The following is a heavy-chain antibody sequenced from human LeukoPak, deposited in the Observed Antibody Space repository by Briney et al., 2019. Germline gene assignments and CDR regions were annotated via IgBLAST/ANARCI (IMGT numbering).Heavy chain of an antibody. CDR2: INTDGSST. D-gene: IGHD5-18*01. J-gene: IGHJ5*02. CDR1: GFIFNNYW. V-gene: IGHV3-74*01. CDR3: ARASSTGYSYALGKINWFDP. Sequence: SGGSLRLSCAASGFIFNNYWMHWVRQAPGKGLVWVSRINTDGSSTSYVDSVKGRFTISRDNAKNTLYLQMNSLRAEDTAVYYCARASSTGYSYALGKINWFDPWGQGTLVTVSS.